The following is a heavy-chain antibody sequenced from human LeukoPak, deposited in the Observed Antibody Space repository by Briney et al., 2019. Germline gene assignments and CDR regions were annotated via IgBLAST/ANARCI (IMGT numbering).Heavy chain of an antibody. D-gene: IGHD1-14*01. CDR2: ISSSSSYI. Sequence: KPGGSLRLSCAASGFTFSSYSMNWVRQAPGKGLEWVSSISSSSSYIYYADSVKGRFTISRDNAKHSLYLQMNSLRAEDTAVYYCARGGKYLDHNGYFDYWGQGTLVTVSS. J-gene: IGHJ4*02. CDR1: GFTFSSYS. V-gene: IGHV3-21*01. CDR3: ARGGKYLDHNGYFDY.